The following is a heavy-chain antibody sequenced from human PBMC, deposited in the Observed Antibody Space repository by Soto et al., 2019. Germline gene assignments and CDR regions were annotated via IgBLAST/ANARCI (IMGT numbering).Heavy chain of an antibody. J-gene: IGHJ6*02. V-gene: IGHV4-59*01. Sequence: SETMSLNCTVADGSISSYYWSWIRQPPGKGLEWIGYIYYSGSTNYNPSLKSRVTISVDTSKNQFSLKLSSVTAADTAVYYCAKNPCGGSGVNCYSGGYYYYYNGMDVWGQGTTVTVSS. CDR1: DGSISSYY. CDR3: AKNPCGGSGVNCYSGGYYYYYNGMDV. D-gene: IGHD2-15*01. CDR2: IYYSGST.